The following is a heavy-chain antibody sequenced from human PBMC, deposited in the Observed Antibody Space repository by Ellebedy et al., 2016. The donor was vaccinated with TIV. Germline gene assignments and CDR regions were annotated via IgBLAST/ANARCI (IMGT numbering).Heavy chain of an antibody. CDR3: ARGVATFFYHGMDV. V-gene: IGHV3-30*03. J-gene: IGHJ6*02. D-gene: IGHD3-3*01. CDR1: GFTFSDYG. Sequence: GGSLRLSXAASGFTFSDYGIHWVRQAPGKGLEWVALISYDGTNKYYADSVKGRFTISRDNSENTVFLQMSSLRGEDTAVYYCARGVATFFYHGMDVWGQGTTVTVS. CDR2: ISYDGTNK.